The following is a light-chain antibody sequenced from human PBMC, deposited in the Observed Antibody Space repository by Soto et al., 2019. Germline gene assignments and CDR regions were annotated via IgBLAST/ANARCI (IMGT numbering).Light chain of an antibody. Sequence: DIKMSQSPSTLSASVGDRVTITSRASQSISSWLAWYQQKPGKAPKLLIYDASSLESGVPSRFSGSGSGTEFTLTITSLQPDDSATYYCQQYNSLSSVSFGGGTNVDI. V-gene: IGKV1-5*01. CDR2: DAS. CDR1: QSISSW. CDR3: QQYNSLSSVS. J-gene: IGKJ4*01.